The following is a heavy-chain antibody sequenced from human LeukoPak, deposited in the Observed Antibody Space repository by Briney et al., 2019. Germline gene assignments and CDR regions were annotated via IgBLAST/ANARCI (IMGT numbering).Heavy chain of an antibody. CDR3: ARPGGGENNWSAP. CDR2: IFTSGTT. CDR1: GGSISGYY. J-gene: IGHJ5*02. Sequence: SETLSLTCTVSGGSISGYYWSWIRQPPGKGLEWIGYIFTSGTTNYDPSLRGRLTMSVDTSKNQFSLNLSSVTAADTAVYYCARPGGGENNWSAPWGRGPLVTVSS. D-gene: IGHD3-10*01. V-gene: IGHV4-4*09.